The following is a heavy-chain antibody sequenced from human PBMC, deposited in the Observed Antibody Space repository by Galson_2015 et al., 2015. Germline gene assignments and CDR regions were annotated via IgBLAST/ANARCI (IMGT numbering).Heavy chain of an antibody. CDR2: IRSKANGGTT. D-gene: IGHD3-10*01. CDR1: GFTFGDYT. Sequence: SLRLSCASSGFTFGDYTMSWVRQAPGKGLEWVGFIRSKANGGTTEYAASVKDRFTISRDDSKSIAYLQMNSLKTEDTAMYYCARETYGVGHWFDPWGLGTLVTVSS. J-gene: IGHJ5*02. CDR3: ARETYGVGHWFDP. V-gene: IGHV3-49*04.